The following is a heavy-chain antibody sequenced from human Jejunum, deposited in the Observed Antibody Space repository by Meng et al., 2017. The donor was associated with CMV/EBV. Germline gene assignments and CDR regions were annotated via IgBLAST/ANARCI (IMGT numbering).Heavy chain of an antibody. V-gene: IGHV7-4-1*02. CDR3: ARDSPLDGYSLLDY. CDR2: IDPNTGNP. J-gene: IGHJ4*02. CDR1: GYTFTSYA. Sequence: QGHWVQSGSELKQPGAPVKVSCMPSGYTFTSYAINWVRQAPGQGPDWMGWIDPNTGNPTYDQGFTGRFVFSLDTSVSTAYLQINSLRADDTAVYYCARDSPLDGYSLLDYWGQGTLVTVSS. D-gene: IGHD5-24*01.